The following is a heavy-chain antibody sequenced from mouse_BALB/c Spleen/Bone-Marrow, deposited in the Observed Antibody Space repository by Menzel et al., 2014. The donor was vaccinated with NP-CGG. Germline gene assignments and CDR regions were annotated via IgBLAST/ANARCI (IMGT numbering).Heavy chain of an antibody. CDR2: ISSGSSTI. Sequence: DVMLVESGGGLVQPGGSRKLSCAASGFTFSSFGMHWVRQAPEKGLEWVAYISSGSSTIYYADTVMGRFTISRDNPKNTLFLQMTSLRSEDTAMYYCARSGSSSGYFDYRGQGTTLTVSS. J-gene: IGHJ2*01. CDR3: ARSGSSSGYFDY. V-gene: IGHV5-17*02. CDR1: GFTFSSFG. D-gene: IGHD1-1*01.